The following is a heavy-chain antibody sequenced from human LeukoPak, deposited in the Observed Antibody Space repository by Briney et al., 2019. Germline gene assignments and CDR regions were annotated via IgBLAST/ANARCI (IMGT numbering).Heavy chain of an antibody. CDR2: INRDGSDT. CDR1: GFTFSSYW. J-gene: IGHJ4*02. Sequence: GGSLRLSCAASGFTFSSYWMHWVRQAPGKGLVWVSRINRDGSDTTCADSLKGRFTISRDNAKNTLYLQMNSLRAEDTAVYYRARGDSSSSLDYWGQGTLVTVSP. CDR3: ARGDSSSSLDY. D-gene: IGHD6-6*01. V-gene: IGHV3-74*03.